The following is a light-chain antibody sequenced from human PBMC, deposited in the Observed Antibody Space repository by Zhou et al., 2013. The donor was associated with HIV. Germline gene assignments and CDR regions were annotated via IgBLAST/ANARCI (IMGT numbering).Light chain of an antibody. CDR2: AAS. V-gene: IGKV1-39*01. CDR1: QSVVTY. J-gene: IGKJ4*01. Sequence: DIQMTQSPSSLSASLGDRVSITCRASQSVVTYLNWYQQTPGKAPKFLISAASSLQSGVPSRFSGSGSGTYFTLTISNLQPEDFATYFCQQTYSIPLTFGGG. CDR3: QQTYSIPLT.